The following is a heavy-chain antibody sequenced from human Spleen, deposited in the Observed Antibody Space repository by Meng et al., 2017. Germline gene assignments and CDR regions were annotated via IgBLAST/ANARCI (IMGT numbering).Heavy chain of an antibody. CDR3: ARLSGSYYSDFDY. V-gene: IGHV4-39*01. Sequence: QVQLQDSGPGAVKPPQTLSLTCTVSGDSISSSSYYWGWISQPPGKGLEWIGSIYYSGSTYYNPSLRSRVTISVDTSKNQFSLKLRSVTAADTAVYSCARLSGSYYSDFDYWGQGALVTVSS. CDR2: IYYSGST. CDR1: GDSISSSSYY. J-gene: IGHJ4*02. D-gene: IGHD1-26*01.